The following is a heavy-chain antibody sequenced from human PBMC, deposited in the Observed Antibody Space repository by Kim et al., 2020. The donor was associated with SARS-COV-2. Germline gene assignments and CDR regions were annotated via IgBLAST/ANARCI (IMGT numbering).Heavy chain of an antibody. CDR2: INTKTGNP. CDR1: GYTFTNYA. CDR3: ARGDPRDY. Sequence: ASVNVSCKAYGYTFTNYAMNWVRQAPGQGLEWVGWINTKTGNPTYAQGFTGRFVFSLDTSVRTSYLQISSLKTEDTAVYYCARGDPRDYWGQGTLVTVSS. J-gene: IGHJ4*02. V-gene: IGHV7-4-1*02.